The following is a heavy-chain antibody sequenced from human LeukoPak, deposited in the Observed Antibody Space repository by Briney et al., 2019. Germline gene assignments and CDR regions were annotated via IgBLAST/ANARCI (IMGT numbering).Heavy chain of an antibody. J-gene: IGHJ6*02. CDR1: GFTFSSYA. V-gene: IGHV3-23*01. CDR2: ISGSGGST. Sequence: GGSLRLSCAASGFTFSSYAMSWVRQAPGKGLEWVSAISGSGGSTYYADSVKGRFTISRDNSKNTLYLQMNSLRAEDTAVYYCAKVGLVQGYSGMDVWGQGTTVTVSS. D-gene: IGHD6-13*01. CDR3: AKVGLVQGYSGMDV.